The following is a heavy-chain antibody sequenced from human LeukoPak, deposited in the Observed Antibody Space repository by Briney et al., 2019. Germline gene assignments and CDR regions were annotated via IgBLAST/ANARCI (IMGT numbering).Heavy chain of an antibody. Sequence: GASVKVSCKASGGTFSSYAISWVRQAPGQGLEWMGGIIPIFGTANYAQKFQGRVTITADESTSTAYMELSSLRSEDTAMYYCATRGYSDAFDIWGQGTMVTVSS. CDR2: IIPIFGTA. D-gene: IGHD3-22*01. J-gene: IGHJ3*02. CDR3: ATRGYSDAFDI. V-gene: IGHV1-69*13. CDR1: GGTFSSYA.